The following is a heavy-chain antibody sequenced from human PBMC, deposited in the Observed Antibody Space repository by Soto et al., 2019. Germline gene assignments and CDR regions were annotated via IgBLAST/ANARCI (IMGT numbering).Heavy chain of an antibody. D-gene: IGHD6-19*01. CDR3: EAVAGEKFDY. Sequence: QVQLVESGGGVVQPGRSLRLSCAASGFTFSSYGMHWVRQAPGKGLEWVAVIWYDGSNKYYADSVKGRFTISRDNSKNTLYLQMNSLRAEDTAVYYCEAVAGEKFDYWGQGTLVTVSS. CDR2: IWYDGSNK. CDR1: GFTFSSYG. J-gene: IGHJ4*02. V-gene: IGHV3-33*01.